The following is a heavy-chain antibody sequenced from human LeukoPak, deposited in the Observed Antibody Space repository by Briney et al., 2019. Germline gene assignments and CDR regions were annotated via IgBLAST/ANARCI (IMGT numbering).Heavy chain of an antibody. CDR1: VGSISSYF. Sequence: SETLSLTCTVSVGSISSYFLSWIRQPPRKGLEGMGYLYYSGRTNYNPPLMSRVTIPVDTSIHQFSLKLSSVTAAGTAVYYCARGIAVAGDHAFDIWGQGTMVTVSS. J-gene: IGHJ3*02. CDR3: ARGIAVAGDHAFDI. V-gene: IGHV4-59*01. CDR2: LYYSGRT. D-gene: IGHD6-19*01.